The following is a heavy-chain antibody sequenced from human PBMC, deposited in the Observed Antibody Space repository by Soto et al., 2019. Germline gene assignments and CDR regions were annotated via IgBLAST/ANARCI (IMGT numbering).Heavy chain of an antibody. D-gene: IGHD4-4*01. CDR2: IYWDGDT. V-gene: IGHV2-5*02. Sequence: QITLKESGPPVVKPTQTLTLSCTFSGFSLSSDGVGVGWIRQSPGKAPEWLALIYWDGDTRYSPSLKTRLTITKDASKNQVVLTMTNMDPVDTATYYCAHSSLHYKKWFDPWGQGTLVIVSS. J-gene: IGHJ5*02. CDR1: GFSLSSDGVG. CDR3: AHSSLHYKKWFDP.